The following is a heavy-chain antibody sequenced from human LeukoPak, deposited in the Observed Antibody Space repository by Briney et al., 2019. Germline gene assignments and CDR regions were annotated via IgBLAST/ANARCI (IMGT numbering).Heavy chain of an antibody. CDR2: IYYSGST. CDR3: ARHIAMATSNDAFDI. Sequence: SETLSLTRTVSGGSISSYYWSWIRQPPGKGLEWFGYIYYSGSTNYNPSLKGRVTISVDTSKNQFSLKLSSVTAADTAVYYCARHIAMATSNDAFDIWGQGTMVTVSS. J-gene: IGHJ3*02. CDR1: GGSISSYY. D-gene: IGHD5-24*01. V-gene: IGHV4-59*08.